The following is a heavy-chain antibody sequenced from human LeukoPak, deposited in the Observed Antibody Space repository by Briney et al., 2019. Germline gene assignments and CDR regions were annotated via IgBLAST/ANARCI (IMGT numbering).Heavy chain of an antibody. CDR3: AKMVAAGNMYPLRPQH. J-gene: IGHJ1*01. CDR1: GFTFSSYW. D-gene: IGHD6-13*01. CDR2: INSDGSST. Sequence: GGSLRLSCAASGFTFSSYWMHWVRQAPGKGLVWVSRINSDGSSTSYADSVKGRFTISRDNAKNTLYLQMNSLRVEDTALYYCAKMVAAGNMYPLRPQHWGQGTLVTVSS. V-gene: IGHV3-74*01.